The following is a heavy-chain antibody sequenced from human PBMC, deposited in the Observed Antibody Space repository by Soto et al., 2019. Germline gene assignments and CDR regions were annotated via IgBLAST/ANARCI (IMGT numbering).Heavy chain of an antibody. Sequence: QLQLQESGPGLVKPSETLSLTCTVSGGSISGSSYYWGWIRQPPGKGLEWIGSIYYRGSTYHNPSLKSPVTKAVDTSDNKFSLKVTSATAADTAGYYCARRWFGAAQGIGYFDYWGQGALVTVSS. J-gene: IGHJ4*02. D-gene: IGHD3-10*01. CDR2: IYYRGST. CDR3: ARRWFGAAQGIGYFDY. V-gene: IGHV4-39*01. CDR1: GGSISGSSYY.